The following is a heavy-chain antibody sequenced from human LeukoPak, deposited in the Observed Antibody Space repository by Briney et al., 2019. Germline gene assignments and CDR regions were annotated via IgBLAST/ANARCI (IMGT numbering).Heavy chain of an antibody. CDR1: GGSLSSGDYY. CDR2: IYYSGST. V-gene: IGHV4-30-4*08. Sequence: PSETLSLTCTVSGGSLSSGDYYWSWILQPPGKGLEWIGYIYYSGSTYYNPSLKSRVTISVDTSKNQFSLKLSSVTAADTAVYYCARAHNRFLEWLFVDYWGQGTLVTVSS. CDR3: ARAHNRFLEWLFVDY. J-gene: IGHJ4*02. D-gene: IGHD3-3*01.